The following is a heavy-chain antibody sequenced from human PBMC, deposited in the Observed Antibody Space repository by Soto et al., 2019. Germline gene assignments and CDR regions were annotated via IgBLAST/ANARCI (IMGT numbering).Heavy chain of an antibody. CDR1: GFTFSSYD. Sequence: GGSLRLSCAASGFTFSSYDMHWVRQATGKGLEWVSAIGTAGDTYYPGSVKGRFTISRENAKNSLYLQMNSLRAGDTAVYYCARARQWLPDFDYWGQGTLVTVS. CDR2: IGTAGDT. J-gene: IGHJ4*02. V-gene: IGHV3-13*01. CDR3: ARARQWLPDFDY. D-gene: IGHD6-19*01.